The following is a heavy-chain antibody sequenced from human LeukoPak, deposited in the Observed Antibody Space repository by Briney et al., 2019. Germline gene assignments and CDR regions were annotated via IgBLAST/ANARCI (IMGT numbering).Heavy chain of an antibody. D-gene: IGHD3-3*01. CDR2: ICRSSLYI. Sequence: GVSLRLSCTASGFTLSLYSMHWVRQSRGRGREWLSPICRSSLYIYYGDSVRGRFTISRDNAENSLYLDMNSPRAEDTAVYYCARDASNIDFAPYFYYMDVWGKGTTVTVSS. CDR1: GFTLSLYS. J-gene: IGHJ6*03. V-gene: IGHV3-21*01. CDR3: ARDASNIDFAPYFYYMDV.